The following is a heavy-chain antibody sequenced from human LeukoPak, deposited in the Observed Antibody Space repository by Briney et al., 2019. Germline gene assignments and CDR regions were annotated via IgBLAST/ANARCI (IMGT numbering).Heavy chain of an antibody. Sequence: ASVKVSCKASGYTFTSYGISWVRQAPGQGLEWMGWISAYNGNTNYAQKLQGRVTMTTDTPTSTAYMELRSLRSDDTAVYYCARGYCSGGSCLMFDYWGQGTLVTVSS. CDR1: GYTFTSYG. D-gene: IGHD2-15*01. V-gene: IGHV1-18*01. J-gene: IGHJ4*02. CDR2: ISAYNGNT. CDR3: ARGYCSGGSCLMFDY.